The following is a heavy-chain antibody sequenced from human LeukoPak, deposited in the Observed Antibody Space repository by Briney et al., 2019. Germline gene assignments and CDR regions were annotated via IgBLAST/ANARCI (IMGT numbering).Heavy chain of an antibody. J-gene: IGHJ3*02. CDR2: IYYSGST. CDR1: SGSISSSSYY. Sequence: SETLSLTCTVSSGSISSSSYYWGWIRQPPGKGLEWIGSIYYSGSTYYNPSLKSRVTISVDTSKNQFSLKLSSVTAADTAVYYCARRSGYDLTDAFDIWGQGTMVTVSS. D-gene: IGHD5-12*01. V-gene: IGHV4-39*01. CDR3: ARRSGYDLTDAFDI.